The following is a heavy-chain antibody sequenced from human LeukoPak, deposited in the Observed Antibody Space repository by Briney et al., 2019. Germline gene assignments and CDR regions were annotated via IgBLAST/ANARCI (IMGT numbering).Heavy chain of an antibody. CDR3: ARDIIAVSSFDY. D-gene: IGHD6-19*01. J-gene: IGHJ4*02. CDR2: SYYSGSS. CDR1: GGSINSDSYY. V-gene: IGHV4-39*07. Sequence: SETLSLTCTVSGGSINSDSYYWSWIRQPPGKGLEWIGSSYYSGSSYYNPSLKSRVTISRDPSKSQVSLTLGSVTAADTAVYYCARDIIAVSSFDYWGQGTLVTVSS.